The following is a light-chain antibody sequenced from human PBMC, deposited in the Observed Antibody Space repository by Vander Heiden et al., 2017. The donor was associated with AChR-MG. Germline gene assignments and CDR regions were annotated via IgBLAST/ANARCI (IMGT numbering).Light chain of an antibody. CDR2: GKN. V-gene: IGLV1-40*01. J-gene: IGLJ1*01. CDR3: QSYDTSLSGFYV. CDR1: SSNIGAGYD. Sequence: QSVLTQPPSVSGAPGQRVTISCTGSSSNIGAGYDVHCDQQLPGTAPKLLIYGKNNRPSGVPDRFSGSKSGTSASLAITGLQAEDEADYYCQSYDTSLSGFYVFGTGTKVTVL.